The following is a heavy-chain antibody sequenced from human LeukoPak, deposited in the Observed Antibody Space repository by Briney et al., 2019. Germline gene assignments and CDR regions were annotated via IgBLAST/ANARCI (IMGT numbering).Heavy chain of an antibody. J-gene: IGHJ3*02. V-gene: IGHV1-2*02. CDR3: AREWCSSTSCYMGEDAFDI. CDR2: INPNSGGT. Sequence: GASVKVSCKASGYTFTGDYMHWVRQAPGQGLEWMGWINPNSGGTNYAQKFQGRVTMTRDTSISTAYMELSRLRSDDTAVYYCAREWCSSTSCYMGEDAFDIWGQGTMVTVSS. CDR1: GYTFTGDY. D-gene: IGHD2-2*02.